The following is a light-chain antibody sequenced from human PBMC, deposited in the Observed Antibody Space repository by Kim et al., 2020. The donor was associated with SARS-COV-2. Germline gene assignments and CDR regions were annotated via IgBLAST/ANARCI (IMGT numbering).Light chain of an antibody. CDR3: QAWDSSTVV. Sequence: YELTQPPSVSVSPGQTASITCSGDKLGDKYACWYQQKPGQSPVLVIYQDSKRPSGIPERFSGSNSGNTATLTISGTQAMDEADYYCQAWDSSTVVFGGATQLTVL. J-gene: IGLJ2*01. V-gene: IGLV3-1*01. CDR1: KLGDKY. CDR2: QDS.